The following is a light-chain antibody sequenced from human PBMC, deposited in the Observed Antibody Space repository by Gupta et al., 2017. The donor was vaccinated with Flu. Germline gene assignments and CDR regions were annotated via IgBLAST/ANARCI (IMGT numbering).Light chain of an antibody. J-gene: IGKJ3*01. CDR1: QSVNNY. CDR2: KTS. CDR3: QIYNSY. V-gene: IGKV1-5*03. Sequence: ASVGDRVTLTCRVSQSVNNYLAWYQQKPGKAPKLLIYKTSSVEDGVPSRFSGSGSGTECTLTITNLQPGDFATYYCQIYNSYFGPGTKV.